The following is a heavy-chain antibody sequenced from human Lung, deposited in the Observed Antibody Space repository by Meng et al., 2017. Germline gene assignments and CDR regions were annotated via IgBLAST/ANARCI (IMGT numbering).Heavy chain of an antibody. D-gene: IGHD4-11*01. Sequence: QGRLQQWGEGMLKPSETLSLTCVVSGGSLSDYYWSWIRQPPGKGLEWIGEINHSGSTNYNPSLESRATISVDTSQNNLSLKLSSVTAADSAVYYCARGPTTMAHDFDYWGQGTLVTVSS. CDR3: ARGPTTMAHDFDY. CDR1: GGSLSDYY. V-gene: IGHV4-34*01. J-gene: IGHJ4*02. CDR2: INHSGST.